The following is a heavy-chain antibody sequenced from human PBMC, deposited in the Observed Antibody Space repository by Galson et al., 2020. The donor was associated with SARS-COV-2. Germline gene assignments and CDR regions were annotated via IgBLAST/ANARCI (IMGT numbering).Heavy chain of an antibody. CDR1: GFTFSSYA. Sequence: GGSLRLSCAALGFTFSSYAMRWVSQAPGKGLEWVSAISGSGGSTYYADSVKGRFTISRDNSKNTLYRQMNSLRAEDTAVYYCAKDYDGSGSYSDAFDIWGQGTMVTVSS. CDR3: AKDYDGSGSYSDAFDI. J-gene: IGHJ3*02. CDR2: ISGSGGST. D-gene: IGHD3-10*01. V-gene: IGHV3-23*01.